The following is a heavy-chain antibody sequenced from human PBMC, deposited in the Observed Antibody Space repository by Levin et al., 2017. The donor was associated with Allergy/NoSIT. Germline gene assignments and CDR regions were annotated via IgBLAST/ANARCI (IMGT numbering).Heavy chain of an antibody. CDR2: ISGSGGST. CDR1: GFTFSSYA. J-gene: IGHJ4*02. Sequence: PGGSLRLSCAASGFTFSSYAMSWVRQAPGKGLEWVSAISGSGGSTYYADSVKGRFTISRDNSKNTLYLQMNSLRAEDTAVYYCAKDHHCSSTSCYGDYFDYWGQGTLVTVSS. D-gene: IGHD2-2*01. CDR3: AKDHHCSSTSCYGDYFDY. V-gene: IGHV3-23*01.